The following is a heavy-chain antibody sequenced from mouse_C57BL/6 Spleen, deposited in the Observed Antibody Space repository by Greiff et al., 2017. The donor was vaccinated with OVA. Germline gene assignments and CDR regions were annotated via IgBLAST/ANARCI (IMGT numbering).Heavy chain of an antibody. J-gene: IGHJ2*01. CDR2: ISSGSSTI. V-gene: IGHV5-17*01. D-gene: IGHD4-1*01. CDR1: GFPFRDYG. CDR3: ARGKGTVDY. Sequence: EVKLMESGGGLVQPGGSLKLSCAASGFPFRDYGMHWVRQAPETGLEWVAYISSGSSTIYYAATVKGRFTISRDNAKNTLCLQMTRLRTEDTARDYCARGKGTVDYWGQGTTLTVSS.